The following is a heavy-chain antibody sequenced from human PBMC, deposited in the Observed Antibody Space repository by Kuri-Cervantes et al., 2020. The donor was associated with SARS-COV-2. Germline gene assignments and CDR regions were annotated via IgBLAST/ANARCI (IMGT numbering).Heavy chain of an antibody. D-gene: IGHD2-21*01. V-gene: IGHV3-23*01. J-gene: IGHJ4*02. CDR2: IGSRGST. CDR1: GLTFNIYD. CDR3: AKEGPGDVVIVTH. Sequence: GESLKISCVASGLTFNIYDTSWVRQAPGKGLEWVSAIGSRGSTFYADSVKGRFTVSRDNSKNALFLQMNSLRVEDTAVYFCAKEGPGDVVIVTHWGQGTLVTVSS.